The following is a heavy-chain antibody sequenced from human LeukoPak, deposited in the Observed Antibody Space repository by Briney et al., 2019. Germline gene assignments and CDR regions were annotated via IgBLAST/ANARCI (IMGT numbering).Heavy chain of an antibody. J-gene: IGHJ4*02. D-gene: IGHD2-2*01. CDR1: GYSFTSYW. CDR2: IYPGDSNT. CDR3: ARRLGYCSSTSCYVYFDY. Sequence: GESLKVSCKGSGYSFTSYWIGWVRQMPGKGLEWMGIIYPGDSNTRHSPSFQGQVTISADKSISTAYLQWSSLKASDTAMYYCARRLGYCSSTSCYVYFDYWGQGTLVTVSS. V-gene: IGHV5-51*01.